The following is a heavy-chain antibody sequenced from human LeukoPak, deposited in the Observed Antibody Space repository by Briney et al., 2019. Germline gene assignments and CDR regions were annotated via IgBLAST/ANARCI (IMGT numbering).Heavy chain of an antibody. V-gene: IGHV2-5*02. D-gene: IGHD3-10*01. J-gene: IGHJ4*02. CDR1: GFSLSTSGVG. CDR3: ARKYYGSGSYYNDPHFDY. CDR2: IYWDDDK. Sequence: ESGPTLVKPRQTLTLTCTCSGFSLSTSGVGVGWIRQPPGKALEWLALIYWDDDKRYSPSLKSRLTITKDTPKNQVVLTMTNMDPVDTATYYCARKYYGSGSYYNDPHFDYWGQGTLVTVFS.